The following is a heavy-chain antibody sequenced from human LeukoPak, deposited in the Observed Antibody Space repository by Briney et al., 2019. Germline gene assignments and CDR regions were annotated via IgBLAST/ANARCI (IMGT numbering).Heavy chain of an antibody. Sequence: GGSLRLSCAASGFTFSSYGMSWVRQAPGKGLEWVSSISSSSTYIYQADSVKGRFTISRDNAKNSLYLQMSSLRDEDTAVYYCVRDPHGDSWGQGTLVIVSS. V-gene: IGHV3-21*01. CDR3: VRDPHGDS. CDR1: GFTFSSYG. CDR2: ISSSSTYI. J-gene: IGHJ4*02.